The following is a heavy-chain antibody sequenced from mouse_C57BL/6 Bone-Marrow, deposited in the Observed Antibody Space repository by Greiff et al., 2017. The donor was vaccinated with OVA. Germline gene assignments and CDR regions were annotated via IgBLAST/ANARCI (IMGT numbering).Heavy chain of an antibody. CDR1: GYTFTSYW. Sequence: QVQLQQPGAELVKPGASVKMSCKASGYTFTSYWITWVKQRPGQGLEWIGDIYPGSGSPNYNEKFKSKATLTVDTSSSTAYMQLSSLTSEDSAVYYCAREITTVVDYFDYWGQGTTLTVSS. J-gene: IGHJ2*01. V-gene: IGHV1-55*01. CDR2: IYPGSGSP. CDR3: AREITTVVDYFDY. D-gene: IGHD1-1*01.